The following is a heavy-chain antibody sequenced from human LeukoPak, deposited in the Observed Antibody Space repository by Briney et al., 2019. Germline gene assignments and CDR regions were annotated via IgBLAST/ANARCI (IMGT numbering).Heavy chain of an antibody. CDR3: ARLKLGAYFDL. Sequence: SETLSLTCTVSGGSISSYYWSWIRQSPGKGLEWVGYVYNSGDTGKNPSLKSRVTILLDTSKNQCSLKLTSVGAADTAVYYCARLKLGAYFDLWGRGTLVTVSS. D-gene: IGHD3-16*01. J-gene: IGHJ2*01. CDR2: VYNSGDT. V-gene: IGHV4-59*08. CDR1: GGSISSYY.